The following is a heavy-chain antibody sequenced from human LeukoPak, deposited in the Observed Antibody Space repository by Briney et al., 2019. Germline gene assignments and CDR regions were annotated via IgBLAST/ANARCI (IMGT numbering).Heavy chain of an antibody. Sequence: GGSLRLSCAASGFTFTNAWMNWVRQAPGKGLEWVGRIKRKTDGGATDYAAPVKGRFTISRDDSKNTLFLQMNSLKTEDTAMYYCATASRGYVDYWGQGTLVTVSS. D-gene: IGHD3-22*01. CDR1: GFTFTNAW. J-gene: IGHJ4*02. CDR2: IKRKTDGGAT. V-gene: IGHV3-15*07. CDR3: ATASRGYVDY.